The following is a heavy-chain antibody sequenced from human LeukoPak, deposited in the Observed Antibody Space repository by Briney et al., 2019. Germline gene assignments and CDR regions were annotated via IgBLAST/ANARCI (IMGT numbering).Heavy chain of an antibody. CDR2: INHSGIT. Sequence: KPSETLSLTCAVYGGSLSGYYWSWIRQPPGKGLEWIGEINHSGITNYNPSLKSRVSISISTSKNQFSLKVTSVTAADTAVYYCARRGYDSGSDYWGQGTLVTVSS. J-gene: IGHJ4*02. D-gene: IGHD3-10*01. CDR1: GGSLSGYY. CDR3: ARRGYDSGSDY. V-gene: IGHV4-34*01.